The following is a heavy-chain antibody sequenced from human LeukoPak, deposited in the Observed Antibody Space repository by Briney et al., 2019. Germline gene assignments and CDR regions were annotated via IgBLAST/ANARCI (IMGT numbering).Heavy chain of an antibody. J-gene: IGHJ4*02. Sequence: GGSLRLSCAASGFTFSSYAMSWVRQAPGKGLEWVSVIYSGGSTYYADSVKGRFTISRDNSKNTLYLQMSSLRAEDTAVYYCARVGSFYYDSSGHYETDDYWGQGTLVTVSS. D-gene: IGHD3-22*01. CDR2: IYSGGST. CDR3: ARVGSFYYDSSGHYETDDY. V-gene: IGHV3-53*01. CDR1: GFTFSSYA.